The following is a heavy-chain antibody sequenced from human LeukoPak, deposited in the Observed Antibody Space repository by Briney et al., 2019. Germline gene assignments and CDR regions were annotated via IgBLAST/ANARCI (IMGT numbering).Heavy chain of an antibody. CDR3: ARVSKKQWLVGYYFDY. CDR1: GFTFSSYS. J-gene: IGHJ4*02. Sequence: GGSLRLSCAASGFTFSSYSMNWVRQAPGKGLEWVSSISSSSSYIYYADSVKGRFTISRDNAKNSLYLQMNSLRAEDTAVYYCARVSKKQWLVGYYFDYWGQGTLVTVSS. CDR2: ISSSSSYI. D-gene: IGHD6-19*01. V-gene: IGHV3-21*01.